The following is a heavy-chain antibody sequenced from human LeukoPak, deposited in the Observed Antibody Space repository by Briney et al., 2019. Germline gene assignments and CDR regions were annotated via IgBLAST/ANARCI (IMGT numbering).Heavy chain of an antibody. Sequence: ASVKVSCKASGYTFTGYYMHWVRQAPGQGLEWMGRINRNSGGTNYAQKFQGRVTMTRDTSISTAYMELSRLRSDDTAVYYCARVSGNRGSARDYWGQGTLVTVSS. CDR2: INRNSGGT. D-gene: IGHD3-16*01. CDR1: GYTFTGYY. V-gene: IGHV1-2*06. CDR3: ARVSGNRGSARDY. J-gene: IGHJ4*02.